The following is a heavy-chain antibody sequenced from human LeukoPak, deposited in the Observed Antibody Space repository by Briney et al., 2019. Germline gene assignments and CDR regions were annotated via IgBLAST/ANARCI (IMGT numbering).Heavy chain of an antibody. CDR3: AKAVPKAVVTPSFDY. CDR2: ISGSAVST. D-gene: IGHD4-23*01. CDR1: GFTFSSYG. Sequence: PGGSLRLSCAASGFTFSSYGMSWVRQAPGKGLEWVSAISGSAVSTYYADSVKGRFTISRDNSKNTLYLQMNSLRVEDTAVYYCAKAVPKAVVTPSFDYWGLGTLVTVSS. J-gene: IGHJ4*02. V-gene: IGHV3-23*01.